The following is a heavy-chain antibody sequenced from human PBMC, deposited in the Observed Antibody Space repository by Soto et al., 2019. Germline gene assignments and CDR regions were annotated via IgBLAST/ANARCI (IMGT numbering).Heavy chain of an antibody. CDR3: ARGMWYCSGGSCYTASDY. CDR2: IYYSGST. D-gene: IGHD2-15*01. J-gene: IGHJ4*02. CDR1: GGSISSYY. V-gene: IGHV4-59*12. Sequence: SETLSLTCTVSGGSISSYYWSWIRQPPGKGLEWIGYIYYSGSTNYNPSLKSRVTISVDTSKNQFSLKLTSVTAADTAVYYCARGMWYCSGGSCYTASDYWGQGTLVTVSS.